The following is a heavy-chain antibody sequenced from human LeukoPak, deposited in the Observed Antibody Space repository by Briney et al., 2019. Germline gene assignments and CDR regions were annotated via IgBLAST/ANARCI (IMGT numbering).Heavy chain of an antibody. J-gene: IGHJ4*02. CDR1: GFSFTNHA. D-gene: IGHD6-19*01. CDR3: ASSPSSYFDY. Sequence: GGSLRLSCVASGFSFTNHAMHWVRQAPGKGLEWMALVSYDGTNKFYTDSVMGRFTVSRDNSKNMLYLQMSSLRTEDTGVYYCASSPSSYFDYWGQGTLVTVSS. V-gene: IGHV3-30-3*01. CDR2: VSYDGTNK.